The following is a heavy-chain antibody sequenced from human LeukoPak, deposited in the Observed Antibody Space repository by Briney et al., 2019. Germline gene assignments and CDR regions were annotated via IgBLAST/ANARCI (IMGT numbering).Heavy chain of an antibody. CDR3: AGGMLSSAGYHWYYYMDV. CDR1: GSTSGSYW. V-gene: IGHV3-74*01. D-gene: IGHD3-3*01. Sequence: GGSLRLSCAASGSTSGSYWMHWVRQAPGKGPEWVSRIDDDGTDTHYAVSVKGRFTISRDNAKNTLYLQMNSLRGEDTAVYYCAGGMLSSAGYHWYYYMDVWGKGAMVTVSS. J-gene: IGHJ6*03. CDR2: IDDDGTDT.